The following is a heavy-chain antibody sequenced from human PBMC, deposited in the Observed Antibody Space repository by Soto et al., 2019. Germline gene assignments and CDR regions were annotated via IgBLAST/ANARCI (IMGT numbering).Heavy chain of an antibody. J-gene: IGHJ6*02. CDR2: INPNSGGT. V-gene: IGHV1-2*04. D-gene: IGHD2-2*01. CDR3: ARSGGRVPAAMSYYYYGMDV. CDR1: GYTFTGYY. Sequence: ASVKVSCKASGYTFTGYYMHWVRQAPGQGLEWMGWINPNSGGTNYAQKFQGWVTMTRGTSISTAYMELSRLRSDDTAVYYCARSGGRVPAAMSYYYYGMDVWGQGTTVTVSS.